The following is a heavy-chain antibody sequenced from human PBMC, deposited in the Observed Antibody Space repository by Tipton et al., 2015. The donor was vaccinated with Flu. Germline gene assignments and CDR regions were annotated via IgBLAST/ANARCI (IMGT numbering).Heavy chain of an antibody. CDR3: ARRRRIAAAGPDGLDI. CDR2: IYNSGTT. V-gene: IGHV4-59*08. J-gene: IGHJ3*02. CDR1: GDSISAYY. D-gene: IGHD6-13*01. Sequence: TLSLTCTVSGDSISAYYWTWIRQPPGKGLEWIGYIYNSGTTNYTPSLKSRVTISVDTSKDQFSLKLNSVTAADTAVYYCARRRRIAAAGPDGLDIWGQGTMVTVSS.